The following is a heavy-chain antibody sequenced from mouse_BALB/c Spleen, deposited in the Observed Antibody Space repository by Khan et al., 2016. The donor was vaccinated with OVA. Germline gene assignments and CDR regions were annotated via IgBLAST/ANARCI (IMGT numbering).Heavy chain of an antibody. V-gene: IGHV5-6*01. J-gene: IGHJ3*01. CDR3: STHLTGSFAY. CDR2: ISSDGDYT. Sequence: VELVESGGDLVKSGGSLKLSCAASGFTFSPYSMSWVRQTPDKRLAWVATISSDGDYTYYPDSVKGRFNISRDNAKNALYLQMFSLKSEDTAMYYCSTHLTGSFAYWGQGTLVTVSA. D-gene: IGHD4-1*01. CDR1: GFTFSPYS.